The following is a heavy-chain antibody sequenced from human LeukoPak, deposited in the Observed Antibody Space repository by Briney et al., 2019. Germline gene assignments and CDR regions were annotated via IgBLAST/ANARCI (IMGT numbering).Heavy chain of an antibody. Sequence: SETLSLTCAVSGYSISSSNWWGWIRQPPGKGLEWIGYIYFGGSIHYNPSLKSRVTMSVDTSKNQFSLNLRSVTAVDTAVYYCASKEYYYYGMDAWGQGTTVTVSS. J-gene: IGHJ6*01. CDR1: GYSISSSNW. V-gene: IGHV4-28*05. CDR3: ASKEYYYYGMDA. CDR2: IYFGGSI.